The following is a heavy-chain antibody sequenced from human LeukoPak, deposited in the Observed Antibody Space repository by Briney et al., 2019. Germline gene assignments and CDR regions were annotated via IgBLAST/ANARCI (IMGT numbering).Heavy chain of an antibody. J-gene: IGHJ4*02. CDR2: INPSGGST. D-gene: IGHD4-11*01. CDR1: GTPLPSYY. V-gene: IGHV1-46*01. Sequence: ASVRSPARDLGTPLPSYYWPWVRQALGQGLEWMGIINPSGGSTSYAQKFQGRVTMTRDTSTSTVYMELSSLRSEDTAVYYCARSDSNYDYWGQGTLVTVSS. CDR3: ARSDSNYDY.